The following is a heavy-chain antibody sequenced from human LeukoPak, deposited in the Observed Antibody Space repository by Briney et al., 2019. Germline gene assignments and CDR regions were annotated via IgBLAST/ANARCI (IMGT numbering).Heavy chain of an antibody. V-gene: IGHV3-30-3*01. J-gene: IGHJ6*02. Sequence: GGSLRLSCAASGFTFSSYAMPWVRQAPGKGLEWVAVISYDGSNKYYADSVKGRFTISRDNSKNTLYLQMNSLRAEDTAVYYCARSLEMATIYYYYYGMDVWGQGTTVTVSS. CDR1: GFTFSSYA. CDR3: ARSLEMATIYYYYYGMDV. D-gene: IGHD5-24*01. CDR2: ISYDGSNK.